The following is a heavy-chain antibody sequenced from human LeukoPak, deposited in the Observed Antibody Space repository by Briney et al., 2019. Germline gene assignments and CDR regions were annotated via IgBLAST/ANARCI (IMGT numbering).Heavy chain of an antibody. CDR2: ISYDGSNK. J-gene: IGHJ4*02. CDR1: GFTFSSYG. CDR3: AKDRYDSSSRLDY. V-gene: IGHV3-30*18. Sequence: PGRSLRLSCAASGFTFSSYGMHWVRQAPGKGLEWVAVISYDGSNKYYADSVKGRFTISRDNSKNTLCLQKNSLRAEDTPVYYCAKDRYDSSSRLDYWGQGTLVTVSS. D-gene: IGHD3-22*01.